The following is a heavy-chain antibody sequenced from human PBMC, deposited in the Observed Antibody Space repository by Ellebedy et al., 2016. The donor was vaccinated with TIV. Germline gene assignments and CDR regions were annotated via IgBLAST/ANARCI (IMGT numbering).Heavy chain of an antibody. CDR3: ARAPTVTSVFDC. V-gene: IGHV3-53*01. Sequence: GGSLRLSXAASGFTISNNYMSWVGQAPGKGLEWVAILHSGGTTFYADSVKGRFTISRDSSKNTLYLQMNSLRVEDTAVYYCARAPTVTSVFDCWGQGTLVTVSS. J-gene: IGHJ4*02. CDR1: GFTISNNY. D-gene: IGHD4-17*01. CDR2: LHSGGTT.